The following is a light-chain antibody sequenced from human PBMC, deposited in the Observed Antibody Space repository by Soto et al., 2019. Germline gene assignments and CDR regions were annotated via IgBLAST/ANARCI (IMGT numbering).Light chain of an antibody. Sequence: QSALTQPASVSGSPGQSITISCTGTSSDVGGYNYVSWYQQHPGKARKLMIYDVSNRPSGVSNRFSGSKSVNTASLTISGLQAEDEADYYCSSYTSSSTYVFGTGTKLTVL. CDR3: SSYTSSSTYV. CDR1: SSDVGGYNY. CDR2: DVS. V-gene: IGLV2-14*01. J-gene: IGLJ1*01.